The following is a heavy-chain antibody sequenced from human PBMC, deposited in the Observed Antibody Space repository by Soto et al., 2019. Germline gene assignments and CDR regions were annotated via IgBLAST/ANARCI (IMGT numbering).Heavy chain of an antibody. J-gene: IGHJ4*02. CDR3: ARGGDYYDSSGYYYGPAY. CDR1: GFTFSSYW. Sequence: PGGSPRLSPAASGFTFSSYWMSWVRQAPGKRLEWVANIKEDGSEKYYVDSLKGRFTISRDNAKNSLYLQMNSLRAEDTAVYYCARGGDYYDSSGYYYGPAYWGQGTLVTVS. CDR2: IKEDGSEK. D-gene: IGHD3-22*01. V-gene: IGHV3-7*01.